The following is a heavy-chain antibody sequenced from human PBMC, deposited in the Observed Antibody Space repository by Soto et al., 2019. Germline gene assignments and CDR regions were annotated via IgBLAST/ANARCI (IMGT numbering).Heavy chain of an antibody. CDR3: AKDLPQRYLAWFAIEATGEGGMDV. D-gene: IGHD3-9*01. CDR2: ISHDGTYK. J-gene: IGHJ6*02. Sequence: QVQLVESGGGVVQPGRSLRLSCAASGFTFSKYGMNWVRQAPGKGLEWVAIISHDGTYKYYADSVKGRFTISRDDCKNTLYRQMSSLRSEDTARYFCAKDLPQRYLAWFAIEATGEGGMDVWGQGTTVTVSS. V-gene: IGHV3-30*18. CDR1: GFTFSKYG.